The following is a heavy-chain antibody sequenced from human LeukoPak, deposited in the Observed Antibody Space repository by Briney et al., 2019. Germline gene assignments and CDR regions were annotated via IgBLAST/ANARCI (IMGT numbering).Heavy chain of an antibody. V-gene: IGHV3-21*01. CDR2: ISSSSSYI. J-gene: IGHJ4*02. D-gene: IGHD6-19*01. CDR3: ARADISSGWCDY. Sequence: GGSLRLSCAASGFTFSSYSMNWVRQAPGKGLEWVSSISSSSSYIYYADSVKGRFTIPRDNAKNSLYLQMNSLRAEDTAVYYCARADISSGWCDYWGQGTLVTVSS. CDR1: GFTFSSYS.